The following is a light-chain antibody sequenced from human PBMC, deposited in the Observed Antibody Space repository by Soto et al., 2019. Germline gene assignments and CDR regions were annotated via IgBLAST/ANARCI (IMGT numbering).Light chain of an antibody. CDR2: LNSDGSH. V-gene: IGLV4-69*01. CDR3: QTWDTGIRV. CDR1: SGHSNYV. J-gene: IGLJ2*01. Sequence: QPVLTQSPSASASLGASVKLTCTLISGHSNYVIAWHQQQPEKGPRYLMKLNSDGSHSKGDGIPDRFSGSSSGAERYLTISSLQSEDEADYYCQTWDTGIRVFGGGTKLTVL.